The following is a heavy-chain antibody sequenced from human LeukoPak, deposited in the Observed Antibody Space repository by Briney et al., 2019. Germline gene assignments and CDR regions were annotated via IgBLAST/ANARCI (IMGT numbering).Heavy chain of an antibody. CDR1: GFTFSSYE. CDR2: ISSSGSTI. D-gene: IGHD5-24*01. V-gene: IGHV3-48*03. CDR3: ARVDIGYNIRRDDY. J-gene: IGHJ4*02. Sequence: PGGSLRLSCAASGFTFSSYEMNWVRQAPGKGLEWVSYISSSGSTIYYADSVKGRFTISRDNAKNSLYLQMNSLRAEDTAVYYCARVDIGYNIRRDDYWGQGTLVTVSS.